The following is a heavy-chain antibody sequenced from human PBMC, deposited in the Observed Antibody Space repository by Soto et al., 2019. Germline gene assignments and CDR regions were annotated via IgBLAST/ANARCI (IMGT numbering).Heavy chain of an antibody. V-gene: IGHV3-30*19. CDR1: GFTFRSYV. D-gene: IGHD3-16*01. CDR2: TSYDGSDK. Sequence: QVHLVESGGGVVQPGASLRVSCVGSGFTFRSYVIHWVRQAPGKGLEWVALTSYDGSDKYYGDSVRGRFTISRDNSRNTVDLQMDSLRLEDTPLYYCARWGTTGGLDVWGQGTLVSVSS. J-gene: IGHJ1*01. CDR3: ARWGTTGGLDV.